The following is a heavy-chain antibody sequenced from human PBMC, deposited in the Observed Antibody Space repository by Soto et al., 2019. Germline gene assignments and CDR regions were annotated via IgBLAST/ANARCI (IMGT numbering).Heavy chain of an antibody. CDR2: IYWDDDK. Sequence: SGPTLVNPTQTLTLTCSFSGFSLSTSGVGVHWIRQPPGKALEWLALIYWDDDKRYSPSLKSRLTITRDTSRYQVVLTMTNMDPVDTATYYCAHLNTRGYYFDYWGQGALVTVSS. CDR1: GFSLSTSGVG. V-gene: IGHV2-5*02. CDR3: AHLNTRGYYFDY. J-gene: IGHJ4*02.